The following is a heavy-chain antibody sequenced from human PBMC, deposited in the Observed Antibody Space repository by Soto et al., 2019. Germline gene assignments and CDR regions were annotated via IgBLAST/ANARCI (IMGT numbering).Heavy chain of an antibody. V-gene: IGHV3-9*01. CDR2: IRWNSGSI. Sequence: DVQLVESGGGLVQPGRSLRLSCAASGFTFDDYAMHWVRQATGKGLEWVSGIRWNSGSIGYADSVKRRFTISRDNAKNSLYLQMNSLRAEDTALYYCAKNTYGSGSLSPDYWGQGTLVTVSS. D-gene: IGHD3-10*01. CDR3: AKNTYGSGSLSPDY. J-gene: IGHJ4*02. CDR1: GFTFDDYA.